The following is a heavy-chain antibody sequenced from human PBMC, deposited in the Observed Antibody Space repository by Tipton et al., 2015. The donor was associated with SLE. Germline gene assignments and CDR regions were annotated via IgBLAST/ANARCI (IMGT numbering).Heavy chain of an antibody. Sequence: TLSLTCAVSGYSISSGYYWGWIRQPPGKGLEWIATIFHTGITYYNPSVKSRVTISVDTSKIQFSLIVSSVIAADPSVYYCARMFRAASGGFDYWGQGTLVTFSS. V-gene: IGHV4-38-2*01. D-gene: IGHD6-13*01. CDR2: IFHTGIT. J-gene: IGHJ4*02. CDR1: GYSISSGYY. CDR3: ARMFRAASGGFDY.